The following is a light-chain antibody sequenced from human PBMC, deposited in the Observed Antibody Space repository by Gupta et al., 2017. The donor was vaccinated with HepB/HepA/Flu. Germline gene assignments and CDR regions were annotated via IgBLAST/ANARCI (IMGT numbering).Light chain of an antibody. Sequence: SSVLAHPPSVSVAPGTTARLPCEGNNIGRISVHWYQQKPGQAPVLVVYNDSDRPSGIPERFSGSNSGDTATLTISRVEAGDEADYYCQVWDSSGDRIFGGGTKLTVL. CDR2: NDS. CDR3: QVWDSSGDRI. V-gene: IGLV3-21*03. CDR1: NIGRIS. J-gene: IGLJ2*01.